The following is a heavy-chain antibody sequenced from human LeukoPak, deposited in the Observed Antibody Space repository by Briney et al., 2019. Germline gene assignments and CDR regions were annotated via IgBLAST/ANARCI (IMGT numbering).Heavy chain of an antibody. CDR1: GFTFRSYA. D-gene: IGHD2/OR15-2a*01. J-gene: IGHJ4*02. CDR2: ISGSDGST. V-gene: IGHV3-23*01. CDR3: AKDSAKKYDDY. Sequence: GGSLRLSCAASGFTFRSYAMHWVRQAPGKGLEWVSGISGSDGSTNYADSVKGRFTISRENSKNTLYLQMNSLRAEDTAVYYCAKDSAKKYDDYWGQGTLVTVSS.